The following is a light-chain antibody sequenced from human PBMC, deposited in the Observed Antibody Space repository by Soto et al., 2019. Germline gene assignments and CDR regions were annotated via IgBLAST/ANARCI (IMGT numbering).Light chain of an antibody. Sequence: EIVMTQSPATLSVSPGERATLSCRASQSVSSNLAWYQQKPGQAPRLLIYGASTRATGIPARFSGSGSGTEFTLTISSLQSEDFAVYYCQQYSNWHPWTFGQGTKVEV. J-gene: IGKJ1*01. CDR2: GAS. V-gene: IGKV3-15*01. CDR3: QQYSNWHPWT. CDR1: QSVSSN.